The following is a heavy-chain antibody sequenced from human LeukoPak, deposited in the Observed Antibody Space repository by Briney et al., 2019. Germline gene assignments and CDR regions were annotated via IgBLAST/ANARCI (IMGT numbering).Heavy chain of an antibody. J-gene: IGHJ4*02. V-gene: IGHV3-23*01. D-gene: IGHD3-16*01. CDR3: AKRGGMNGYRNYFDY. Sequence: GGSLRLSCAASGFTFNNYSMSWVRQAPGKGLEWVSAISGSGESTYYAYSVKGRFTISRDNSRDTLYLQMNRLGAEDTALYSCAKRGGMNGYRNYFDYWGQGTLVTVSS. CDR1: GFTFNNYS. CDR2: ISGSGEST.